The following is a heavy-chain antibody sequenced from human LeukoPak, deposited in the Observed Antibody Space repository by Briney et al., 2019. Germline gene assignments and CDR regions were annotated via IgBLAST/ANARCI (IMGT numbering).Heavy chain of an antibody. V-gene: IGHV1-69*13. CDR3: ARVKHDYSNYVFDY. CDR2: IIPIFGTA. J-gene: IGHJ4*02. D-gene: IGHD4-11*01. Sequence: GASVKVSCKASGGTFSSYAISWVRQAPGQGLGWMGGIIPIFGTANYAQKFQGRVTITADESTSTAYMELSSLRSEDTAVYYCARVKHDYSNYVFDYWGQGTLVTVSS. CDR1: GGTFSSYA.